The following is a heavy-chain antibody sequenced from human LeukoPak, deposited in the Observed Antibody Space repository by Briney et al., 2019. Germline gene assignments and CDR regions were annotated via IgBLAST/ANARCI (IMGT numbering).Heavy chain of an antibody. Sequence: SETLSLTCTVSGGSISSYYWSWIRQPPGKGLEWIGYIYYSGSTNYNPSLKSRVTISVDTSKNQFSLKLSSVTAADTAVHYCARVGNYYDSSGYYDYWGQGTLVTVSS. CDR2: IYYSGST. CDR3: ARVGNYYDSSGYYDY. V-gene: IGHV4-59*01. D-gene: IGHD3-22*01. J-gene: IGHJ4*02. CDR1: GGSISSYY.